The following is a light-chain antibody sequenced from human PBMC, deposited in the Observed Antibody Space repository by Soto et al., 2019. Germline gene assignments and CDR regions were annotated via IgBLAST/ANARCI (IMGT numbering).Light chain of an antibody. CDR3: QQYAGSPGT. CDR2: GSS. V-gene: IGKV3-20*01. J-gene: IGKJ1*01. CDR1: QTITTSQ. Sequence: EIVLTQSPGTLSLSPGERATLFCRASQTITTSQLAWYQQRPGQAPRVLIFGSSNRATGIPDRFSGSGSGTDFTLTISRLESEDFAVYYCQQYAGSPGTFGQGTTVEIK.